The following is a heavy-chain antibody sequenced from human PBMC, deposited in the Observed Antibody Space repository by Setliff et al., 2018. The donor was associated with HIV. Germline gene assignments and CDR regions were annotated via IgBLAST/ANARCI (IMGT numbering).Heavy chain of an antibody. D-gene: IGHD4-17*01. CDR2: IRSIAYGRTT. V-gene: IGHV3-49*04. CDR1: GFTVSTNY. J-gene: IGHJ6*03. Sequence: PGGSLRLSCAASGFTVSTNYMSWVRQAPGKGLEWVGFIRSIAYGRTTEYAASVKDRFTISRDDSKSIAYLQMSGLSAEDTAVYYWARGPTTVTNYYFYYMDVWGKGTTVTVSS. CDR3: ARGPTTVTNYYFYYMDV.